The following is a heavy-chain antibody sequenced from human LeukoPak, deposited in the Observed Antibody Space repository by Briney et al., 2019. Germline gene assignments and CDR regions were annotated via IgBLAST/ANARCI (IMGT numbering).Heavy chain of an antibody. J-gene: IGHJ6*02. CDR3: ARAFGVVIIRSVYGMDV. CDR1: GGSVSSGSYY. CDR2: IYYSGST. V-gene: IGHV4-61*01. D-gene: IGHD3-3*01. Sequence: PSETLSLTCTVSGGSVSSGSYYWSWIRQPPGKGLEWIGYIYYSGSTNYNPSLKSRVTISVDTSKNQFSLKLSSVTAADTAVYYCARAFGVVIIRSVYGMDVWGQGTTVTVSS.